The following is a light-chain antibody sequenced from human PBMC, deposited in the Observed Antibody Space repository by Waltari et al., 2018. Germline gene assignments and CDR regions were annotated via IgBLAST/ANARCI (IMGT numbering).Light chain of an antibody. J-gene: IGKJ1*01. CDR3: QQYNTYPWT. CDR2: MAS. V-gene: IGKV1-5*03. CDR1: QSISTW. Sequence: DIQMTQSPSTLSASVGDRVTITCRASQSISTWLAWYQQKPVKAPKLLIYMASTLESGVPSRFSGSGSGTEFTLTISSLQPDDFATYCCQQYNTYPWTFGQGTKVEIK.